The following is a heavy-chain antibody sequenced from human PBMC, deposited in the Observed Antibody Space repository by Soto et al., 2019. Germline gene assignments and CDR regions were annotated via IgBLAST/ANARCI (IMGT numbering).Heavy chain of an antibody. CDR3: AKTSGAHYGMDV. J-gene: IGHJ6*02. V-gene: IGHV3-30*18. CDR1: GFTFSSYG. CDR2: ISYDGSNK. Sequence: GGSLRLSCAASGFTFSSYGMHWGRQAPGKGLEWVAVISYDGSNKYYADSVKGRFTISRDNSKNTLYLQMNSLRAEDTAVYYCAKTSGAHYGMDVWGQGTTVTVSS. D-gene: IGHD1-26*01.